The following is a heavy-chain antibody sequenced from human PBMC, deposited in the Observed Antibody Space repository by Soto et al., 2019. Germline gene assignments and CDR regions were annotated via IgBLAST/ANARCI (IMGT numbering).Heavy chain of an antibody. CDR2: ITGSSGRT. Sequence: EVHLLEFGGGLVQPGGSLRLSCAASGFTFSNYAMSWVRQAPGKGLEWVSGITGSSGRTFYADSVKGRFTISRDNSKNTVYLQMTTVRADDTAVYYCAKEYTSISRGSFDYWGQGALVTISS. CDR1: GFTFSNYA. V-gene: IGHV3-23*01. J-gene: IGHJ4*02. CDR3: AKEYTSISRGSFDY. D-gene: IGHD2-2*01.